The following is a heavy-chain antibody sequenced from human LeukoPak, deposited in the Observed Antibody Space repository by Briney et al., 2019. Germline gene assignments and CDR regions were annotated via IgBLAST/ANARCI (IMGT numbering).Heavy chain of an antibody. V-gene: IGHV1-18*01. CDR3: ARDSSSWFESGAFDI. CDR2: ISAYNGNT. D-gene: IGHD6-13*01. Sequence: ASVKVSCKASGYTFTSYGISWVRQAPGQGLEWMGWISAYNGNTNYAQKLQGRVTMTTDTSTSTAYMELRSLRSDDTAVYYCARDSSSWFESGAFDIWGQGTMVTVSS. J-gene: IGHJ3*02. CDR1: GYTFTSYG.